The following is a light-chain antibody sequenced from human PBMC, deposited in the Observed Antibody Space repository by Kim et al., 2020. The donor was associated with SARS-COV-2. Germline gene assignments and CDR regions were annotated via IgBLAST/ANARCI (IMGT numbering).Light chain of an antibody. Sequence: DIQMTQSPSSLSASVGDRVTITCRTSQSISSHLNWYHQKPGRAPKLLISAASTLQGGVPSRFSGSGSETDFTLTISSLQPEDFATYFCQQSYISPFTFGPGTKLEIK. J-gene: IGKJ3*01. V-gene: IGKV1-39*01. CDR3: QQSYISPFT. CDR2: AAS. CDR1: QSISSH.